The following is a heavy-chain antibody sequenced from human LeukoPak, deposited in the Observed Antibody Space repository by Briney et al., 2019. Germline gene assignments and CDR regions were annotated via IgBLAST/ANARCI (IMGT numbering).Heavy chain of an antibody. CDR3: ARGYSGYEIQK. CDR1: GASISSYY. V-gene: IGHV4-59*01. J-gene: IGHJ4*02. D-gene: IGHD5-12*01. CDR2: IYYSGST. Sequence: PSETLSLICTVSGASISSYYWSWIRQPPGKGLEWIGYIYYSGSTNYNPSLKSRVTISVDTSKNQFSLKLSSVTAADTAVYYCARGYSGYEIQKWGQGTLVTVSS.